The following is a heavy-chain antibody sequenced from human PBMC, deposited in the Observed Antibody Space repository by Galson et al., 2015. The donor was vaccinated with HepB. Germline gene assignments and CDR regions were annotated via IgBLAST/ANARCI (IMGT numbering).Heavy chain of an antibody. D-gene: IGHD6-13*01. J-gene: IGHJ4*02. CDR3: ARDDIAAAEGIGFDY. V-gene: IGHV6-1*01. CDR1: GDSVSSNSAA. Sequence: CAISGDSVSSNSAAWNWIRQSPSRGLEWLGRTYYRSKWYNDYAVSVKSRITINPDTSKNQFSLQLNSVTPEDTAVYYCARDDIAAAEGIGFDYWGQGTLVTVSS. CDR2: TYYRSKWYN.